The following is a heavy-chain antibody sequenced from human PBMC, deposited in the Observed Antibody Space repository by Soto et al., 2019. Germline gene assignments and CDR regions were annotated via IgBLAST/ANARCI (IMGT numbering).Heavy chain of an antibody. CDR3: ARDSSGYYGFDN. CDR2: IYWDDDK. CDR1: GFSLTSSGVG. D-gene: IGHD3-22*01. V-gene: IGHV2-5*02. Sequence: QITLKESGPTLVKPTQTLTLTCSFSGFSLTSSGVGVAWIRQPPGKALEWLALIYWDDDKHYNPSLRNRLTITKDTSKNQVVLTMTNMDPVDTATYYCARDSSGYYGFDNWGQRTLVTVSS. J-gene: IGHJ4*02.